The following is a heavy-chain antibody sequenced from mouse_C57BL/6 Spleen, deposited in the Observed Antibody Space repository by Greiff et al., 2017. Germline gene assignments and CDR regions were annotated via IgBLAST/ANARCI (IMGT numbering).Heavy chain of an antibody. CDR2: IYPRSGNT. D-gene: IGHD2-3*01. Sequence: QVQLQQSGAELARPGASVKLSCKASGYTFTSYGISWVKQRTGQGLEWIGEIYPRSGNTYYNEKFKGQATLTADKSSSTAYMELRSLTSEDSAVYFCARYDDGTRYFDVWGTGTTVTVSS. V-gene: IGHV1-81*01. J-gene: IGHJ1*03. CDR3: ARYDDGTRYFDV. CDR1: GYTFTSYG.